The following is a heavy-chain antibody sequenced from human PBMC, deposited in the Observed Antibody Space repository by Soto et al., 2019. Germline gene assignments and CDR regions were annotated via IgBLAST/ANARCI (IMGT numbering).Heavy chain of an antibody. V-gene: IGHV1-46*03. CDR1: GYTLTGYY. Sequence: ASVKVSCKASGYTLTGYYLHWLRQAPAQGLEWIGLINPSSGSTRYAQKFQGRVTMTRDTSTSTVYMELSSLRSGDTAVYYCARLITFGGVIVVWGQGTLVTVSS. D-gene: IGHD3-16*02. J-gene: IGHJ4*02. CDR3: ARLITFGGVIVV. CDR2: INPSSGST.